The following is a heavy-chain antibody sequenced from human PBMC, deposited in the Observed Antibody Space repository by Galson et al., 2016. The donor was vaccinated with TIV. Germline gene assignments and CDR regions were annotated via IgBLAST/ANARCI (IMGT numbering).Heavy chain of an antibody. J-gene: IGHJ5*02. Sequence: LRLSCAASGFTFTSYGMHWVRQAPGKGLEWVAVIWYDGSNKYYADSVKGRFTISRDTSKNTLYLQMNSLRADDTAVYYCARSRSKAGTTDPDSWGQGTLVTVSS. D-gene: IGHD1-1*01. CDR2: IWYDGSNK. CDR3: ARSRSKAGTTDPDS. CDR1: GFTFTSYG. V-gene: IGHV3-33*01.